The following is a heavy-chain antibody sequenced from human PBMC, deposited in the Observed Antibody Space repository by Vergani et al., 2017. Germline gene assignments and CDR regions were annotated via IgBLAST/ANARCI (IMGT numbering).Heavy chain of an antibody. J-gene: IGHJ4*02. Sequence: QVQLQESGPGLVKHSETLSLTCTVSGGSISSYYWSWIRQPPGKGLEWIGYIYYSGSTNYNPSLKSRVTISVDTSKNQFSLKLSSVTAADTAVYYCAREGSRKGSTSLHFDYWGQGTLVTVSS. CDR2: IYYSGST. CDR3: AREGSRKGSTSLHFDY. D-gene: IGHD2-2*01. CDR1: GGSISSYY. V-gene: IGHV4-59*01.